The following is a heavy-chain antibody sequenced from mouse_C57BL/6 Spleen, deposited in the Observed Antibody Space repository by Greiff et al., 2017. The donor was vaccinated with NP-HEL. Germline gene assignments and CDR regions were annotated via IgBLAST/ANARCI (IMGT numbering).Heavy chain of an antibody. Sequence: QVQLQQSGAELVKPGASVKLSCKASGYTFTSYWMHWVKQSPGQGLEWIGMIHPNSGSTNYNEKFKGKATLTVDKSSSTAYMQLSSLTSEDSAVYDCASQNPYYDYAMDYWGQGTSVTVSS. V-gene: IGHV1-64*01. CDR1: GYTFTSYW. CDR2: IHPNSGST. CDR3: ASQNPYYDYAMDY. J-gene: IGHJ4*01. D-gene: IGHD1-1*02.